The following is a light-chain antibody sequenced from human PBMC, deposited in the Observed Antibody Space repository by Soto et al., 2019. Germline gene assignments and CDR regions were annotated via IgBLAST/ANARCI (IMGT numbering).Light chain of an antibody. CDR1: QRLLHSDGNNY. J-gene: IGKJ4*01. Sequence: EIVMTPSPLSLPVTPGEPASISCRSSQRLLHSDGNNYMGWYLQKPGHSPQLLIYLGSNRASGVPDRFSGSGSGTDFTLKISRVEAEDVGVYYCMQALQTPTFGGGTKVYIK. CDR2: LGS. V-gene: IGKV2-28*01. CDR3: MQALQTPT.